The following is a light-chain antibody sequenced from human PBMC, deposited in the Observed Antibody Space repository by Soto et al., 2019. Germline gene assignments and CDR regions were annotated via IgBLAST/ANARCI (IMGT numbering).Light chain of an antibody. CDR1: SSDVGSYNL. CDR3: CSYAFSSIVV. Sequence: QSVLTQPASVSGSPGQSITISCTGTSSDVGSYNLVSWYQQHPGKAPKLMIYEGSKRPSGVSNRFSGSKSGNTASLTISGLQAEDEADYYCCSYAFSSIVVFGGGTKLTVL. J-gene: IGLJ2*01. V-gene: IGLV2-23*01. CDR2: EGS.